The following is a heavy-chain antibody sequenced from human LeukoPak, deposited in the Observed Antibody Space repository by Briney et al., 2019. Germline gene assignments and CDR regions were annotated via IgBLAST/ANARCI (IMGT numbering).Heavy chain of an antibody. Sequence: SVKVSCKASVGTFSSYAISWVRQAPGQGLEWMGRIIPSLGVANYAQKFQGRVTITADKSTSTAYMELSSLRSEDTAVYYCARDPDYYDSSGYYWFDYWGQGTLVTVSS. V-gene: IGHV1-69*04. CDR2: IIPSLGVA. CDR1: VGTFSSYA. CDR3: ARDPDYYDSSGYYWFDY. J-gene: IGHJ4*02. D-gene: IGHD3-22*01.